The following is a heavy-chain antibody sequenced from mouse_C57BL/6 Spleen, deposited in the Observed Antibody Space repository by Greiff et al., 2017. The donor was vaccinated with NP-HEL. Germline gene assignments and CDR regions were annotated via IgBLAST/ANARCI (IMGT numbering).Heavy chain of an antibody. CDR3: ARFYYDYDPWYFDV. J-gene: IGHJ1*03. Sequence: EVMLVESGGGLVQPGGSLKLSCAASGFTFSDYYMYWVRQTPEKRLEWVAYISNGGGSTYYPDTVKGRFTISRDNAKNTLYLQMSRLKSEDTAMYYCARFYYDYDPWYFDVWGTGTTVTVSS. CDR2: ISNGGGST. D-gene: IGHD2-4*01. V-gene: IGHV5-12*01. CDR1: GFTFSDYY.